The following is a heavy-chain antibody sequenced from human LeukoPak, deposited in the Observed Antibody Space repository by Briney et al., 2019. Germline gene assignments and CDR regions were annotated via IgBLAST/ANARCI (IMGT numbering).Heavy chain of an antibody. V-gene: IGHV1-46*01. CDR2: INPSGGST. CDR3: ARVREVGATIGAFDI. CDR1: GYTFTSYG. Sequence: EASVKVSCKASGYTFTSYGISWVRQAPGQGLEWMGIINPSGGSTSYAQKFQGRVTMTRDTSTSTVYMELSSLRSEDTAVYYCARVREVGATIGAFDIWGQGTMVTVSS. J-gene: IGHJ3*02. D-gene: IGHD1-26*01.